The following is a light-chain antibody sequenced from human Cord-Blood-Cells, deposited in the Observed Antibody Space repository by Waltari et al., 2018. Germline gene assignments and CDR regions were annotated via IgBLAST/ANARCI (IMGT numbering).Light chain of an antibody. Sequence: EIVSTQSPGTLSLSPGERATLSGRASKSVSSSYLAWYQQKPGQAPRLLIYVASSRASGIPDRFSGSGSGTDFTLTISRLEPEDVAVYYCQQYVSSARTFGQGTKLEIK. CDR3: QQYVSSART. V-gene: IGKV3-20*01. CDR2: VAS. CDR1: KSVSSSY. J-gene: IGKJ2*01.